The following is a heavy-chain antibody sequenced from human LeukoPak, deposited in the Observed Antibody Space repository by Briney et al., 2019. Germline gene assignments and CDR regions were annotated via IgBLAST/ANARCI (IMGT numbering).Heavy chain of an antibody. CDR2: ISGSGGST. Sequence: GGSLGLSCAASGFTFSSSAMNWVRQAPGKGLEWVSAISGSGGSTYYADSVKGRFTISRDNSKNTLYLQMNSLRAEDTAVYYCAEGGAARPKILWGQGTLVTVSS. D-gene: IGHD6-6*01. V-gene: IGHV3-23*01. CDR3: AEGGAARPKIL. J-gene: IGHJ4*02. CDR1: GFTFSSSA.